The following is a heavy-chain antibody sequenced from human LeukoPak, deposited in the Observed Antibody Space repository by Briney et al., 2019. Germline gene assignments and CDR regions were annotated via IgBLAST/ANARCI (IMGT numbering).Heavy chain of an antibody. CDR2: IGPTGSDR. J-gene: IGHJ4*02. D-gene: IGHD1-14*01. CDR1: RLTFSTSG. Sequence: NPGGSLRLSCTASRLTFSTSGFNWVRQAPGKGLEWVASIGPTGSDRYHADSIKGRFTISRDNANNLLYLQMNSLRAEDTAVYYCATETNGRHYDYWGQGTLLTVSS. CDR3: ATETNGRHYDY. V-gene: IGHV3-21*06.